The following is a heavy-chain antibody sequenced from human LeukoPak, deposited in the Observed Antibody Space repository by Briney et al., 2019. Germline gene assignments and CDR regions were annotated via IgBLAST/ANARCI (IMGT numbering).Heavy chain of an antibody. Sequence: GGSLRLSCAASGFTFRNYWMGWVRQAPGKGLEWVANTKPDGTAEYYADSVRGRFTTSRDNANNFLYLQMNSLRGEDAAVYYCARDGGLHTNFDYWGQGTLVTVSS. CDR3: ARDGGLHTNFDY. V-gene: IGHV3-7*01. D-gene: IGHD2-15*01. J-gene: IGHJ4*02. CDR1: GFTFRNYW. CDR2: TKPDGTAE.